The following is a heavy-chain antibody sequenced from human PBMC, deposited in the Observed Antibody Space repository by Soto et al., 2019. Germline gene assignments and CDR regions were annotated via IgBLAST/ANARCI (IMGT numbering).Heavy chain of an antibody. D-gene: IGHD3-22*01. CDR1: GGSISSYY. J-gene: IGHJ6*02. Sequence: ETLSLTCTVSGGSISSYYWSWIRQPAGKGLEWIGRIYTSGSTNYNPSLKSRVTMSVDTSKNQFSLKLSSVTAADTAVYYCARDRFWGANYDSSGYYYYYYGMDVWGQGTTVTVSS. CDR2: IYTSGST. CDR3: ARDRFWGANYDSSGYYYYYYGMDV. V-gene: IGHV4-4*07.